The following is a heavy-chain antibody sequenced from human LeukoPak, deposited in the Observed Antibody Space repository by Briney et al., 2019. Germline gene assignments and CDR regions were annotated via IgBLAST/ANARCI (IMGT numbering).Heavy chain of an antibody. J-gene: IGHJ4*02. V-gene: IGHV3-49*04. CDR2: IGSKAYGGTT. CDR1: GFTFGDYA. Sequence: GGSLRLSCTASGFTFGDYAMSWVRQAPGKGLEWVGFIGSKAYGGTTEYAASVKGRFTISRDDSKSIAYLQMNSLKTEDTAVYYCTRADSSYYDSSGYPLGFDYWGQGTLVTVSS. D-gene: IGHD3-22*01. CDR3: TRADSSYYDSSGYPLGFDY.